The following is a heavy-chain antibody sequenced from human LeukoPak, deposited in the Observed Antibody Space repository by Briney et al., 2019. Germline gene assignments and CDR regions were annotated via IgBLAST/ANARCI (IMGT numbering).Heavy chain of an antibody. Sequence: SETLSLTCTVSGGSISSSSYYWGWIRQPPGKGLEWLGNIYYRGSTYFNPSLKSRVTISVDTSKNQFSLKLSPVTAADTAVYYCARIYYYYYYMDVWGKGTTVTISS. V-gene: IGHV4-39*01. CDR1: GGSISSSSYY. J-gene: IGHJ6*03. CDR2: IYYRGST. CDR3: ARIYYYYYYMDV.